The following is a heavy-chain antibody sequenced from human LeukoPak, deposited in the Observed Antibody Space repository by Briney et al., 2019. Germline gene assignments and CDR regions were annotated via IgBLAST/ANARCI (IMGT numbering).Heavy chain of an antibody. J-gene: IGHJ4*02. V-gene: IGHV4-39*07. CDR1: DGSFSSRKYY. CDR3: AREIKYFDY. Sequence: SETLSLTCTVSDGSFSSRKYYWGWIRQPPGKGLEWIGSIYHSGSTHYNSSLKSRVTISVNTSKNQLSLKLSSVTAADTAVYYCAREIKYFDYWGQGTLVTVSS. CDR2: IYHSGST.